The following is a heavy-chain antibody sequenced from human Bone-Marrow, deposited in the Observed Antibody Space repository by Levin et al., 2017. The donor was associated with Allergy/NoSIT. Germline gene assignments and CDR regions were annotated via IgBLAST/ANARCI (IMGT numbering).Heavy chain of an antibody. D-gene: IGHD1-1*01. Sequence: SETLSLKCSVSGGSISGYYWSWIRQPPGKGLEWIGYIHYSGSAKYSPSLNSRVTISVDTSKDQFSLNLSSVTAADTAVYYCARYFATAYKYHYMDGWGKGTTVTVS. V-gene: IGHV4-59*12. CDR2: IHYSGSA. CDR1: GGSISGYY. J-gene: IGHJ6*03. CDR3: ARYFATAYKYHYMDG.